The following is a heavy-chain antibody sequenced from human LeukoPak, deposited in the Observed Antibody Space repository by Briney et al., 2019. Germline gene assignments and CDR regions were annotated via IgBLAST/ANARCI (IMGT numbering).Heavy chain of an antibody. CDR1: GVSFSGYY. Sequence: SSETLSLTCAVYGVSFSGYYWSWIRQPPGKGLEWIGEINHSGSTNYNPSLKSRVTISVDTSKNQFSLKLSSVTAADTAVYYCASYAKDIVVLPAASIYWYFDLWGRGTLVTVSS. V-gene: IGHV4-34*01. D-gene: IGHD2-2*01. CDR3: ASYAKDIVVLPAASIYWYFDL. CDR2: INHSGST. J-gene: IGHJ2*01.